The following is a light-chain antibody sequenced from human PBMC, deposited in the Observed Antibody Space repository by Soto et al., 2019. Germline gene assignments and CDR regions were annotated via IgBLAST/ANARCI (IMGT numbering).Light chain of an antibody. CDR3: AAWDDSLNGWV. CDR1: SSNIGSNT. Sequence: QSVLTQPPSASGTPGRRVTISCSGSSSNIGSNTVNRYQQLPGTAPTLLIYSNNQRPSGVPDRFSGSKSGTSASLALRGLQSEDVADYYCAAWDDSLNGWVFGAGTKLTVL. V-gene: IGLV1-44*01. CDR2: SNN. J-gene: IGLJ3*02.